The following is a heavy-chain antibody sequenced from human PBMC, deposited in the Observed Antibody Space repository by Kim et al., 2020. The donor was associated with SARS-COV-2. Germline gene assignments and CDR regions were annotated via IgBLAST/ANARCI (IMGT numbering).Heavy chain of an antibody. Sequence: ASVKVSCKASGYTFTSYAMHWVRQAPGQRLEWMGWINAGNGNTKYSQKFQGRVTITRDTSASTAYMELSSLRSEDTAVYYCARGPHQGVWPGQGNAFDIWGQGTMVTVSS. CDR3: ARGPHQGVWPGQGNAFDI. D-gene: IGHD6-13*01. CDR2: INAGNGNT. V-gene: IGHV1-3*01. J-gene: IGHJ3*02. CDR1: GYTFTSYA.